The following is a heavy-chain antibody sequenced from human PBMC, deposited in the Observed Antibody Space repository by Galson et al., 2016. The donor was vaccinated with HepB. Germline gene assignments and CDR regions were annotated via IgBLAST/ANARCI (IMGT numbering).Heavy chain of an antibody. J-gene: IGHJ6*02. CDR2: IYPYDGDT. V-gene: IGHV1-46*01. CDR1: GYTFTSYY. CDR3: ARHQWHPAFYFYAMDV. D-gene: IGHD6-19*01. Sequence: SCKASGYTFTSYYMHWVRQAPGQGLEWMGIIYPYDGDTTYAQRFQGRVTMTRDTSTSTVYMELSSLRSDDTGVYYCARHQWHPAFYFYAMDVWGQGTTVTVSS.